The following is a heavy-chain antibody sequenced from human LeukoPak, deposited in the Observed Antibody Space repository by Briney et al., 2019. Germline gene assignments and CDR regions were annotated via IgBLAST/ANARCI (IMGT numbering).Heavy chain of an antibody. CDR2: INHSGNT. Sequence: PSETLSLTCTVSGGSISSYYWTWIRQSPGKGLEWIGEINHSGNTNYNPSLKSRVTISVDTSKNQFSLNLNSVTAADTAVYYCAREGPGGCSSTSCYVFWFDPWGHGTLVTVS. V-gene: IGHV4-34*01. CDR1: GGSISSYY. CDR3: AREGPGGCSSTSCYVFWFDP. J-gene: IGHJ5*02. D-gene: IGHD2-2*01.